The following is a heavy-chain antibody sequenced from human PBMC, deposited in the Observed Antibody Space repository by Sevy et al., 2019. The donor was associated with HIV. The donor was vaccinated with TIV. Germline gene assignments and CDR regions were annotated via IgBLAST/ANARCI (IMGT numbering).Heavy chain of an antibody. Sequence: SETLSLTCAVSGYSINSGYLWGWIRQPPGKGLEWAGGIYRNGSTYYNSSLKSRVTISVDTSKNQFSLKRNSVTVEDTAVYFCARQNFYSTSGYGVDFWGQGTLVTVSS. CDR2: IYRNGST. CDR3: ARQNFYSTSGYGVDF. D-gene: IGHD3-22*01. CDR1: GYSINSGYL. J-gene: IGHJ4*02. V-gene: IGHV4-38-2*01.